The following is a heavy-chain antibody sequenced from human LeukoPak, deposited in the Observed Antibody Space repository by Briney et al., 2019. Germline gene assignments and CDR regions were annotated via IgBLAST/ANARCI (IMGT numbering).Heavy chain of an antibody. CDR3: ASHRRSHGAEY. J-gene: IGHJ4*02. CDR1: GGSFEHYF. CDR2: VYYTGST. D-gene: IGHD5-18*01. Sequence: PSETLSLTCTVSGGSFEHYFWSWIRQPPGKGLEFIGYVYYTGSTDYSPSLKSRLTISADTSRSQFSLKLRSVTAADTAVYYCASHRRSHGAEYWGQGTLVTVSS. V-gene: IGHV4-59*01.